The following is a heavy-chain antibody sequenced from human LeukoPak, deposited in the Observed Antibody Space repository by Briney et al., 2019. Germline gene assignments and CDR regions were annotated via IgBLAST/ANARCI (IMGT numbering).Heavy chain of an antibody. D-gene: IGHD6-19*01. J-gene: IGHJ4*02. CDR3: ARASLAVAGTDY. CDR2: ISSSSSYT. Sequence: GGSLRLSCAASGFTFSDYYMSWIRQAPGKGVEWVSYISSSSSYTNYADSVKGRFTISRDNAKNSLYLQMNSLRTEDTAVYYCARASLAVAGTDYWGQGTLVTVSS. CDR1: GFTFSDYY. V-gene: IGHV3-11*06.